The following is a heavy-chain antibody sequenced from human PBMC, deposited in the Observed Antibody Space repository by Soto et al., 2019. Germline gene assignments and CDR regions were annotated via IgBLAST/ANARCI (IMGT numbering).Heavy chain of an antibody. D-gene: IGHD3-10*01. V-gene: IGHV3-30*18. CDR3: AKVRGGRDYAPDY. Sequence: QVQLVESGGGVVQPGRSLRLSCAASGFTFSSYGMHWVRQAPGKGLEWVAVISYDGSNKYYADSVKGRFTISRDNSKNTLYLQMNSLRAEDTAVYYCAKVRGGRDYAPDYWGQGTLVTVSS. CDR1: GFTFSSYG. CDR2: ISYDGSNK. J-gene: IGHJ4*02.